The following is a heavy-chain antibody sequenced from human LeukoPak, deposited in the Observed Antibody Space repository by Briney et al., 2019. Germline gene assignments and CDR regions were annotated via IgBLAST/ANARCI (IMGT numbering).Heavy chain of an antibody. CDR2: IVVGSVNT. D-gene: IGHD4-17*01. CDR3: AATLTVTTGSTYYGMDV. CDR1: GFTFATSA. V-gene: IGHV1-58*01. Sequence: AASVKVSCAASGFTFATSAVQWVRQARGQHLEWIGWIVVGSVNTNYAQKFQERVTITRDMSTSTAYMELSSLRSEDTAVYYCAATLTVTTGSTYYGMDVWGQGTTVTVSS. J-gene: IGHJ6*02.